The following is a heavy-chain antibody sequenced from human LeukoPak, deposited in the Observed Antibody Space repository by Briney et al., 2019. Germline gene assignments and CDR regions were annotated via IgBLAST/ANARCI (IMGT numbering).Heavy chain of an antibody. Sequence: LGASVKVSCKASGYTFTGYYMHWVRQAPGQGLEWMGWINPNSGGTNYAQKFQGRVTMTRDTSISTAYMELSRLRSDDTAVHYCARDHIVVVPAAKLYYYYYMDVWGKGTTVTVSS. J-gene: IGHJ6*03. D-gene: IGHD2-2*01. CDR3: ARDHIVVVPAAKLYYYYYMDV. CDR1: GYTFTGYY. V-gene: IGHV1-2*03. CDR2: INPNSGGT.